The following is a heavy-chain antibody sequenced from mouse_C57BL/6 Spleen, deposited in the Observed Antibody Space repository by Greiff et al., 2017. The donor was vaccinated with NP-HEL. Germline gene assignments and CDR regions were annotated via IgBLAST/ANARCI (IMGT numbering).Heavy chain of an antibody. Sequence: VMLVESGAELAKPGASVKLSCKASGYTFTSSWMHWVKQRPGQGLEWIGYINPSSGYPKYNQKFKDKATLTADKSSSTAYMQLSSLTYEDSAVYYCARFGTTKWYFDVWGTGTTVTVSS. V-gene: IGHV1-7*01. D-gene: IGHD1-1*01. CDR2: INPSSGYP. CDR3: ARFGTTKWYFDV. CDR1: GYTFTSSW. J-gene: IGHJ1*03.